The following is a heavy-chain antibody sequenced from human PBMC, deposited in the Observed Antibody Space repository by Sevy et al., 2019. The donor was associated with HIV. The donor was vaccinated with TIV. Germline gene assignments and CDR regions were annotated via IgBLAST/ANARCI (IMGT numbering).Heavy chain of an antibody. CDR1: GGSISSGSHY. Sequence: SETLSLTCTVSGGSISSGSHYWSWIRQPAGKGLEWIGRIYTSGSTNYNPSLKSRVTISVDTSKNQFSLKLSSVTAADTAVYYCARDLGAAAGSLYYYYYMDVWGKGTTVTVSS. D-gene: IGHD6-13*01. V-gene: IGHV4-61*02. CDR3: ARDLGAAAGSLYYYYYMDV. CDR2: IYTSGST. J-gene: IGHJ6*03.